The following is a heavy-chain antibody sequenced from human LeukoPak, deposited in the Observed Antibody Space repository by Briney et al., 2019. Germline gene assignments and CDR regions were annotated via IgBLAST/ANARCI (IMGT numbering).Heavy chain of an antibody. CDR3: ARDPWLVGGWFDP. Sequence: SLTLSLTCTVSGGSISSGSYYWSWIRQPAGKGLEWIGRIYTSGSTNYNPSLKSRVTISVDTSKNQFSLKLSSVTAADTAVYYCARDPWLVGGWFDPWGQGTLVTVSS. J-gene: IGHJ5*02. D-gene: IGHD6-19*01. CDR2: IYTSGST. V-gene: IGHV4-61*02. CDR1: GGSISSGSYY.